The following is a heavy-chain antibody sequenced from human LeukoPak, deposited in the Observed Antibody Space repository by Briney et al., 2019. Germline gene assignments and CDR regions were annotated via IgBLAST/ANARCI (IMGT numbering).Heavy chain of an antibody. CDR3: ARLDYYDSSTFDY. CDR2: VNPSGGST. Sequence: ASVKVSCKASGYTFTSYYMHWVRQAPGKGLEWMGLVNPSGGSTSYAKKCQGRVTMTRDTSTSTVYMELRSLRSEDTAVYYCARLDYYDSSTFDYWGQGTLVTVSS. J-gene: IGHJ4*02. CDR1: GYTFTSYY. V-gene: IGHV1-46*03. D-gene: IGHD3-22*01.